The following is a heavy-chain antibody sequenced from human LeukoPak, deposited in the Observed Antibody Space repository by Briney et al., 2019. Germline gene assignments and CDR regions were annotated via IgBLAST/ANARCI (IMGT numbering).Heavy chain of an antibody. CDR3: ARLRSNWNFDY. J-gene: IGHJ4*01. D-gene: IGHD1-20*01. Sequence: SETLSLRCAVSGYSISSGYFWGWIRQAPGKGLQYIGSMRHGGTTYYNPSLKSRVTISIDSSYDRVFLKLDSVTAADTAVYYCARLRSNWNFDYWGQGALATVSS. CDR2: MRHGGTT. V-gene: IGHV4-38-2*01. CDR1: GYSISSGYF.